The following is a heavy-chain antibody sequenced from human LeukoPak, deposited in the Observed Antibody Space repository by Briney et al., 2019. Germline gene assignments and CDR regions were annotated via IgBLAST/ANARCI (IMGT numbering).Heavy chain of an antibody. CDR3: ASGLEKPEYFQH. Sequence: TXSXTCXVXGGSISSYYWSWIRQPPGKGLEWIGYIYYSGGTNYNPSLKSRVTISVDTSKNQFSLKLSSVTAADTAVYYCASGLEKPEYFQHWGQGTLVTVSS. CDR2: IYYSGGT. CDR1: GGSISSYY. D-gene: IGHD1-14*01. V-gene: IGHV4-59*01. J-gene: IGHJ1*01.